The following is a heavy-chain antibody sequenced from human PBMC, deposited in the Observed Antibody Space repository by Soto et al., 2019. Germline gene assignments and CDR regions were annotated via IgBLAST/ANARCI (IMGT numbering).Heavy chain of an antibody. D-gene: IGHD3-9*01. CDR1: GGTFSSYT. CDR3: ASIRYFDWLLWSTSTEYGMDV. CDR2: IIPILDIA. V-gene: IGHV1-69*02. Sequence: QVQLVQSGAEVKKPGSSVKVSCNASGGTFSSYTISWVRQAPGQGLEWMGRIIPILDIANYAQKFQGRVTITADKSTSTAYMELSSLRSEDTAVYYCASIRYFDWLLWSTSTEYGMDVWGQGTTVTVSS. J-gene: IGHJ6*02.